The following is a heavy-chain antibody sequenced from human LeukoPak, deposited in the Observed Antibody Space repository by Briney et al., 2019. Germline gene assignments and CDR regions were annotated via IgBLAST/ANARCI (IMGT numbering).Heavy chain of an antibody. Sequence: GGSLRLSCAASGFTFSSYWMSWVRQTPGKGLEWWANIKQEGRDKYYVESVKGRFTIYRDNAKTSLYLQMHSLRAEDTAVYYCATSSRGYCSVGRCPWGQGTLVPVSS. CDR3: ATSSRGYCSVGRCP. CDR1: GFTFSSYW. V-gene: IGHV3-7*01. D-gene: IGHD2-15*01. CDR2: IKQEGRDK. J-gene: IGHJ5*02.